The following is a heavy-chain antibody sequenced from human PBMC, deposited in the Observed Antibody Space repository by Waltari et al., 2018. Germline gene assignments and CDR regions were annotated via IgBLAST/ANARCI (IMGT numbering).Heavy chain of an antibody. CDR2: ISSSGSTI. CDR1: GVPFSSYE. CDR3: ARVSGELLYYYYGMDV. Sequence: EVQLVESGGGWVQPGGSLRLSCAAPGVPFSSYEMNWVRQAPGKGLEWVSYISSSGSTIYYADTVKGRFTISRDNAKNSLYLQMNSLRAEDTAVYYCARVSGELLYYYYGMDVWGQGTTVTVSS. V-gene: IGHV3-48*03. J-gene: IGHJ6*02. D-gene: IGHD3-10*01.